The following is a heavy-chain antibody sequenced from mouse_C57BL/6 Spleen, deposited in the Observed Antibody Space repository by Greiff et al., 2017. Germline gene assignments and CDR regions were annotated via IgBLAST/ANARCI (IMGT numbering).Heavy chain of an antibody. Sequence: QVQLQQSGPELVKPGASVKISCKASGYAFSSSWMNWVKQRPGKGLEWIGRIYPGDGDTNSNGKFKGKATLTADKSSSTAYMQLSSLTSEDSAVYFCARSKGPAQANIRAFDYWGQGTTLTVSS. J-gene: IGHJ2*01. CDR3: ARSKGPAQANIRAFDY. CDR2: IYPGDGDT. CDR1: GYAFSSSW. V-gene: IGHV1-82*01. D-gene: IGHD3-2*02.